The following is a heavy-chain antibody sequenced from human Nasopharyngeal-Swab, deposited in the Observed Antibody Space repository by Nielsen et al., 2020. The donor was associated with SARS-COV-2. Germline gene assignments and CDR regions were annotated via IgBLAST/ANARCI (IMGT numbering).Heavy chain of an antibody. CDR1: GGSFSSSY. J-gene: IGHJ6*03. CDR3: ATYSSTRKYYMEV. CDR2: ITQSGGT. V-gene: IGHV4-34*01. Sequence: SETLSLTCAVYGGSFSSSYWTWIRQPQGKGLEWIGDITQSGGTNYNPSLKSRVTISTDTSKNQFSLNLDSLSAADTATYYCATYSSTRKYYMEVWGTGTTVTVSS. D-gene: IGHD6-13*01.